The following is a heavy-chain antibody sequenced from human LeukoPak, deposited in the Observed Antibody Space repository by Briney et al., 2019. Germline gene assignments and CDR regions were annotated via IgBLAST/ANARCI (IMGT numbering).Heavy chain of an antibody. CDR3: ATANVFRDIVVVPAAIGGDYYYYMDV. Sequence: GASVKVSCKVSGYTLTELSMHWVRQAPGKGLEWMGGFDPEDGETIYAQKFQGRVTMTEDTSTDTAYMELSCLRSEGTAVYYCATANVFRDIVVVPAAIGGDYYYYMDVWGKGTTVTVSS. J-gene: IGHJ6*03. D-gene: IGHD2-2*02. CDR1: GYTLTELS. CDR2: FDPEDGET. V-gene: IGHV1-24*01.